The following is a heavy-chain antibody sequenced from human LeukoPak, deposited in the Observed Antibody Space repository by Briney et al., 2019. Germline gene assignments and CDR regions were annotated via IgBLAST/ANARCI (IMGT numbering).Heavy chain of an antibody. CDR2: IYYSGST. Sequence: SQTLSLTCTVSGGSISSGGYYWSWVRQHPGKGLEWIGYIYYSGSTYYNPSLKSRVTISVDTSKNQFSLTLTSVTAADTAVFYCARVDIRSSGNYGMDVWGQGTTVTVSS. J-gene: IGHJ6*02. D-gene: IGHD3-22*01. CDR3: ARVDIRSSGNYGMDV. V-gene: IGHV4-31*03. CDR1: GGSISSGGYY.